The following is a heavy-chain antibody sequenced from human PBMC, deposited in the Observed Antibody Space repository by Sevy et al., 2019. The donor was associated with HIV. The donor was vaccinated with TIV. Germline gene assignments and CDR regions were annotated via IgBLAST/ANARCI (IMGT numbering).Heavy chain of an antibody. D-gene: IGHD2-15*01. CDR1: GFTFSSYA. CDR2: ISYDGSNK. CDR3: ARDLPSSYCSGGSCYSLDY. V-gene: IGHV3-30-3*01. Sequence: GGSLRLSCVASGFTFSSYAMHWVRQAPGKGLEWVAVISYDGSNKYYADSVKGRFTISRDNSKNTLYLQMNSLRAEDTAVYYCARDLPSSYCSGGSCYSLDYWGQGTLVTVSS. J-gene: IGHJ4*02.